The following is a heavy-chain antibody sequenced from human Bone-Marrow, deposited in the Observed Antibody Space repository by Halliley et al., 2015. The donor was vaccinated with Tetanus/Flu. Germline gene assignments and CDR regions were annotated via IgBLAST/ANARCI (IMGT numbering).Heavy chain of an antibody. CDR2: MSGTRGKI. D-gene: IGHD6-25*01. CDR3: AREDGYNFDY. V-gene: IGHV3-11*04. J-gene: IGHJ4*02. Sequence: LEWVSDMSGTRGKISDADSVKGRFTISRDNAKNSLSLQMDSLRAEDTAVYYCAREDGYNFDYWGQGTLVTVSS.